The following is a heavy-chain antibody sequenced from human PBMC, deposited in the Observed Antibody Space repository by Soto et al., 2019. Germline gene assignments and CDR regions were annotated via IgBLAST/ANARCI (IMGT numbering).Heavy chain of an antibody. V-gene: IGHV4-34*01. CDR1: NGSFSGYY. Sequence: LETLSLTCTIYNGSFSGYYWGWLRQPPGKGLEWIGHINHSGSTTYNPSLKSRVTIAVDTSENHFSLRLSSMTAADTAVYYCARTKGLRRHGAMDIWGQGTMVTVSS. CDR2: INHSGST. D-gene: IGHD1-26*01. J-gene: IGHJ3*02. CDR3: ARTKGLRRHGAMDI.